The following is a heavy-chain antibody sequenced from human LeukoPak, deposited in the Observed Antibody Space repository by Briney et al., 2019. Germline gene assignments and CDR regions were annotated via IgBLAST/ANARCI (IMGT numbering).Heavy chain of an antibody. D-gene: IGHD2-2*01. Sequence: ASVTVSCKASGYTFTSYYMHWVRQAPGQGLEWMGIINPSGGSTSYAQKFQGRVTMTRDTSTSTVYLELSSLRSDDTAVYYCARDSGYCSSTSCYELWGQGTLVTVSS. CDR1: GYTFTSYY. V-gene: IGHV1-46*01. CDR2: INPSGGST. CDR3: ARDSGYCSSTSCYEL. J-gene: IGHJ4*02.